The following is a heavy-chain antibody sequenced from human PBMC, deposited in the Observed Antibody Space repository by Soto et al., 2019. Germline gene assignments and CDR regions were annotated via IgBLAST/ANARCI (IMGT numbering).Heavy chain of an antibody. J-gene: IGHJ3*02. CDR3: ARTKGYCSSTSCRNDAFDI. D-gene: IGHD2-2*01. Sequence: QVQLVESGGGVVQPGRSLRLSCAASGFTFSSYGMHWVRQAPGKGLEWVAVIWYDGSNKYYADSVKGRFTISRDNSKNTLYLQMNSLRAEDTAVYHCARTKGYCSSTSCRNDAFDIWGQGTMVTVSS. CDR1: GFTFSSYG. V-gene: IGHV3-33*01. CDR2: IWYDGSNK.